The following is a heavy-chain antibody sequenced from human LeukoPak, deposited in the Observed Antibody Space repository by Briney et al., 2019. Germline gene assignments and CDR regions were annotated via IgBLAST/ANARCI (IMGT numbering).Heavy chain of an antibody. V-gene: IGHV3-23*01. CDR2: ISGSGGST. CDR1: GFTFSSYA. J-gene: IGHJ4*02. CDR3: AKFQVWGSYRYTNFDY. Sequence: GGSLRLSCAASGFTFSSYAMSWVRQAPEKGLEWVSAISGSGGSTYYADSVKGRFTISRDNSKNTLYLQMNSLRAEDTAVYYCAKFQVWGSYRYTNFDYWGQGTLVTVSS. D-gene: IGHD3-16*02.